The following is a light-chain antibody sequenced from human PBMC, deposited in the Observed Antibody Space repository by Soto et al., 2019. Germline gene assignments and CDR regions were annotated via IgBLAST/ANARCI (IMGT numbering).Light chain of an antibody. CDR3: SSYTSSNSYV. J-gene: IGLJ1*01. CDR1: SSDVGAYNS. Sequence: QSVLTQPASVSGSPGQSIAISCTGTSSDVGAYNSVSWYQQYPGKAPKLMIHDVSNRPSGVSDRFSGSKSGNTASLTISGLQAEDEADDYCSSYTSSNSYVFGSGTKVTVL. V-gene: IGLV2-14*01. CDR2: DVS.